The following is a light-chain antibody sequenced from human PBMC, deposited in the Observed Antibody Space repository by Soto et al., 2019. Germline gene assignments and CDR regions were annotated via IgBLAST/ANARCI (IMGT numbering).Light chain of an antibody. J-gene: IGKJ4*01. CDR3: QQYYSPPVT. CDR2: WAS. CDR1: RSVLYSANNKNY. Sequence: DIVMTQSPVSLAASLGERATNHCKSSRSVLYSANNKNYVAWYQQKPGQPPRLLIHWASARESGVPDRFSGSASGTELTLTISSLQAEDVAVYYCQQYYSPPVTFGGGTKVEIK. V-gene: IGKV4-1*01.